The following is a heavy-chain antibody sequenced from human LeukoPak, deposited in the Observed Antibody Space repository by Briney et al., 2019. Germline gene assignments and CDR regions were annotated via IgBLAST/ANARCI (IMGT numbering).Heavy chain of an antibody. Sequence: PGGSLTLSCAVSGITLSNYGMSWVRQAPGKGLEWVAGISGSGGSTNYADSVKGRVTISRDNPKNTLFLQMNSLRAEDTAVYFCAKRGVVIRVILVGFHKEAYYFDSWGQGALVTVSS. CDR1: GITLSNYG. V-gene: IGHV3-23*01. CDR3: AKRGVVIRVILVGFHKEAYYFDS. D-gene: IGHD3-22*01. J-gene: IGHJ4*02. CDR2: ISGSGGST.